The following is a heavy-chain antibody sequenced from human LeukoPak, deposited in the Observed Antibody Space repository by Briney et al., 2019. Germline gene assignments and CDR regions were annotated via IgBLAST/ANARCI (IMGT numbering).Heavy chain of an antibody. CDR1: GFTFSSYA. J-gene: IGHJ4*02. Sequence: GGSLRLSCAASGFTFSSYAMSWVRQAPGKGLEGVSGITGSGGSTYYEDSVKGRFTISRDNSKNTLYLQMNSLRAEDTAVYYCANGGSIAVATPLDYWGQGTLVTVSS. CDR3: ANGGSIAVATPLDY. D-gene: IGHD6-19*01. V-gene: IGHV3-23*01. CDR2: ITGSGGST.